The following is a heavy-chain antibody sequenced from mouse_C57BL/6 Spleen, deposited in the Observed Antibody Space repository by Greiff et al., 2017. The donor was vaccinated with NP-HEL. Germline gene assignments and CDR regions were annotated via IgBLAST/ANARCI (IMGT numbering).Heavy chain of an antibody. J-gene: IGHJ2*01. CDR3: AGGQGPLYYFDY. Sequence: EVKLMESGPELVKPGASVKISCKASGYSFTDYNMNWVKQSNGKSLEWIGVINPNYGTTSYNQKFKGKATLTVDQSSSTAYMQLNSLTSEDSAVYYCAGGQGPLYYFDYWGQGTTLTVSS. CDR2: INPNYGTT. CDR1: GYSFTDYN. D-gene: IGHD3-2*02. V-gene: IGHV1-39*01.